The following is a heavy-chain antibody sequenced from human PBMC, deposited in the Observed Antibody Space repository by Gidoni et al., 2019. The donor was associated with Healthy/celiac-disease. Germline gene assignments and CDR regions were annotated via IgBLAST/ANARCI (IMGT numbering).Heavy chain of an antibody. CDR3: ARGARYYDFWSGPDYYYYYYMDV. V-gene: IGHV4-4*07. CDR2: IYTSGST. J-gene: IGHJ6*03. Sequence: QVQLQESGPGLVKPSETLSLTCTVSGGSISSYYWSWIRQPAGKGLEWIGRIYTSGSTNYNPSLKSRVTMSVDTSKNQFSLKLSSVTAADTAVYYCARGARYYDFWSGPDYYYYYYMDVWGKGTTVTVSS. D-gene: IGHD3-3*01. CDR1: GGSISSYY.